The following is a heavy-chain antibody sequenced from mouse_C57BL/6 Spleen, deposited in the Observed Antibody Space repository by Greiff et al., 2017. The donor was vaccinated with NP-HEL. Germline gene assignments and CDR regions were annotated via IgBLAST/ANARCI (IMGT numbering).Heavy chain of an antibody. V-gene: IGHV1-50*01. CDR1: GYTFTSYW. CDR3: ARHDYGLFAY. CDR2: IDPSDSYT. D-gene: IGHD2-4*01. Sequence: VQLQQPGAELVKPGASVKLSCKASGYTFTSYWMQWVKQRPGQGLEWIGEIDPSDSYTNYNQKFKGKATLTVDTSSSTAYMQLSSLTSEDSAVYYCARHDYGLFAYWGQGTLVTVSA. J-gene: IGHJ3*01.